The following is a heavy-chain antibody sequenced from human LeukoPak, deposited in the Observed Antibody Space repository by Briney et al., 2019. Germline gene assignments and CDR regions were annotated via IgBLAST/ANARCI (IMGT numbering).Heavy chain of an antibody. CDR1: GGSISSGGYY. CDR3: ARGIERVNWFDP. CDR2: IYYSGST. V-gene: IGHV4-31*03. D-gene: IGHD6-25*01. J-gene: IGHJ5*02. Sequence: SETLSLTCTVSGGSISSGGYYWSWIRQHPGKGLEWIGYIYYSGSTYYNPSLKSRVTISVDTSKNQFSLKLSPVTAADTAVYYCARGIERVNWFDPWGQGTLVTVSS.